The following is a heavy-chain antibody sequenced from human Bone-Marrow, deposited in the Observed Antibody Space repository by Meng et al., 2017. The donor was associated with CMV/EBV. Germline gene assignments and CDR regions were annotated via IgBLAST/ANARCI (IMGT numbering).Heavy chain of an antibody. V-gene: IGHV3-23*03. J-gene: IGHJ6*02. D-gene: IGHD6-13*01. CDR3: ARREDDSSGMDV. Sequence: GESQKISCAASGFTFSSYAMSWVRQAPGKGLEWVSVIYSGGSSTYDADSVKGRFTISRDNSKNTLYLQMNSLRAEDTAVYYCARREDDSSGMDVWGQGTTVTVSS. CDR2: IYSGGSST. CDR1: GFTFSSYA.